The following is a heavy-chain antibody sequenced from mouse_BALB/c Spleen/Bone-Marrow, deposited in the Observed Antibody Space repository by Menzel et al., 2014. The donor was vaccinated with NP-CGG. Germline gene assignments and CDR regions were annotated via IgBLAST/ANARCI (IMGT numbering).Heavy chain of an antibody. D-gene: IGHD2-1*01. V-gene: IGHV1-4*01. CDR3: ARSNGNYVLAY. Sequence: VNLVESGAELARPGASVKMSCKASGYTFTSYTMHWVKQRPGQGLEWIGYINPSSGYTNYNQKFKDKATLTADKSSSTAYMRPSSRASEDSAVYYCARSNGNYVLAYWGQGTLVTVSA. CDR1: GYTFTSYT. J-gene: IGHJ3*01. CDR2: INPSSGYT.